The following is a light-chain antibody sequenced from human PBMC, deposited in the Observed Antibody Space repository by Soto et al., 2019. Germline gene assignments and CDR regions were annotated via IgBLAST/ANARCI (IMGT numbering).Light chain of an antibody. Sequence: DIQMTQSPSSLSASVGDRVTITCRASQSISSYLNWYQQKPGKAPKLLIYAASSFQSGVPSRFSGSGSGKDFTLTISNLQPEDFATYYCQQSYSTPDTFGQGTKLEIK. CDR3: QQSYSTPDT. CDR1: QSISSY. V-gene: IGKV1-39*01. CDR2: AAS. J-gene: IGKJ2*01.